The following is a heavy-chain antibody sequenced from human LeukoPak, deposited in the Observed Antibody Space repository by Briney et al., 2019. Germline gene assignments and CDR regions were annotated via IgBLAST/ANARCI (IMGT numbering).Heavy chain of an antibody. J-gene: IGHJ5*02. D-gene: IGHD6-6*01. CDR2: ISSSSSYI. V-gene: IGHV3-21*01. CDR1: GFTFSSYS. CDR3: ARTYSSSRNGWFDP. Sequence: GGSLRLSCAASGFTFSSYSMTWVRQAPGKGLEWVSSISSSSSYIYYADSVKGRFTISRDNAKNSLYLQMNGLRAEDTAVYYCARTYSSSRNGWFDPWGQGTLVTVSS.